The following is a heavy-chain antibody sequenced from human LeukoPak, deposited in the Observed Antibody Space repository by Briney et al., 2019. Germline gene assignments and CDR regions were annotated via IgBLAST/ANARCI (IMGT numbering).Heavy chain of an antibody. V-gene: IGHV1-69*05. CDR1: GGTFSSYA. CDR3: ARVGVVSIGHPFWFDP. J-gene: IGHJ5*02. D-gene: IGHD2-21*01. CDR2: IIPIFGTA. Sequence: GASVKVSCKASGGTFSSYAISWVRQAPGQGLEWMGGIIPIFGTANYAQKFQGRVTITTDESTSTAYMELSSLRSEDTAVYYCARVGVVSIGHPFWFDPWGQGTLVTVSS.